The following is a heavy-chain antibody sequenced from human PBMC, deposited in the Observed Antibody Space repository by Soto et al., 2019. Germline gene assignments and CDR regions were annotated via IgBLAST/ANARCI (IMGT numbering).Heavy chain of an antibody. CDR2: ISAYNGNT. Sequence: ASVKVSCKASGYTFTSYGISWVRQAPGQGLEWMGWISAYNGNTNYAQKLQGRVTMTTDTSTSTAYMELRSLRSGDTAVYYCAREYYCSGGSCYSAWFDPWGQGTLVTVSS. V-gene: IGHV1-18*04. J-gene: IGHJ5*02. D-gene: IGHD2-15*01. CDR3: AREYYCSGGSCYSAWFDP. CDR1: GYTFTSYG.